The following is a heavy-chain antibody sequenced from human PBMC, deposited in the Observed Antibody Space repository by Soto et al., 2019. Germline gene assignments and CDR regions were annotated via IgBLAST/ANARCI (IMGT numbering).Heavy chain of an antibody. V-gene: IGHV5-51*01. CDR2: IYPSDSDT. CDR3: VRRYRSRCLDY. J-gene: IGHJ4*02. D-gene: IGHD6-13*01. CDR1: GYSFTTNW. Sequence: LGESLKISCRGSGYSFTTNWIGWVRQMPGKGLEWMGIIYPSDSDTRYSPSFQGQVTISVDKSISTAYLQWSSLRASDTAIYYCVRRYRSRCLDYWGQGTLVTVSS.